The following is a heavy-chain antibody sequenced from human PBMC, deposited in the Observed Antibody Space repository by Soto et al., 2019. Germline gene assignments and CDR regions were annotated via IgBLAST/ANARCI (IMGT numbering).Heavy chain of an antibody. V-gene: IGHV1-2*02. CDR2: INPISGGT. D-gene: IGHD2-21*02. Sequence: GASVKVSCKASGYTFTSYYIHWVRQAPGQGLEWMGWINPISGGTNYAQKFQGRVTMTRDTSISTAYMELSRLTYDDTSVYYCARTAPPRSFQAFDYWGQGTLVTVSS. CDR3: ARTAPPRSFQAFDY. CDR1: GYTFTSYY. J-gene: IGHJ4*02.